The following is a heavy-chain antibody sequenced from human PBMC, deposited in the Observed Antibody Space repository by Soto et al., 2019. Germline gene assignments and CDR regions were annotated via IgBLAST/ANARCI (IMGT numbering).Heavy chain of an antibody. D-gene: IGHD6-13*01. CDR1: GFTFSSYA. J-gene: IGHJ6*02. CDR2: ISGSGGST. V-gene: IGHV3-23*01. Sequence: GGSLRLSCAASGFTFSSYAMSWFRQAPGRGLEWVSAISGSGGSTYYADSVKGRFTISRDNSKNTLYLQMNSLRAEDTAVYYCAKSIAAAGTGNYYYGMDVWGQGTTVTVSS. CDR3: AKSIAAAGTGNYYYGMDV.